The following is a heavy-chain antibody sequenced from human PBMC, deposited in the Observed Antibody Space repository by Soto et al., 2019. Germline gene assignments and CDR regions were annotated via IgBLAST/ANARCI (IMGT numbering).Heavy chain of an antibody. V-gene: IGHV1-18*01. CDR2: ISAYNGNT. CDR3: ARGRYYDSSGYYGPDAFDI. D-gene: IGHD3-22*01. CDR1: GYTFTSYG. J-gene: IGHJ3*02. Sequence: ASVKVSCKASGYTFTSYGISWVRQAPGQGLEWMGWISAYNGNTNYAQKLQGRVTMTTDTSTSTAYMELRSLRSDDTAVYYCARGRYYDSSGYYGPDAFDIWGQGTMVTVSS.